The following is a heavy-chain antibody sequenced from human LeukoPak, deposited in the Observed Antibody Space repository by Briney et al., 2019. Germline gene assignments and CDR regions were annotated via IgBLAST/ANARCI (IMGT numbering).Heavy chain of an antibody. D-gene: IGHD3-10*01. CDR1: GGSISSY. J-gene: IGHJ4*02. Sequence: SETLSLTCTVSGGSISSYWSWIRQSPGKGLEWIGYIYFTGTTNYNPSLKSRLTISIDPYRNQFSLKLSSATAADTAIYYCVNGGSYLSKWGQGTLVTVSS. CDR3: VNGGSYLSK. V-gene: IGHV4-59*01. CDR2: IYFTGTT.